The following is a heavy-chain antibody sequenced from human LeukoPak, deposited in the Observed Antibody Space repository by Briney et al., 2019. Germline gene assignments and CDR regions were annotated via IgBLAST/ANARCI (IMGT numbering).Heavy chain of an antibody. CDR2: ISGSGDNT. CDR1: GFIFSNYA. J-gene: IGHJ4*02. D-gene: IGHD3-22*01. Sequence: GGSLRLSCAASGFIFSNYAMSWVRQAPGKGLEWVSGISGSGDNTYYADSVKGRFTISRDNSKNTLYVQVNSLGTEDTAAYYCAKGSYYDSSGSFYFDYWGQGTLVTVSS. V-gene: IGHV3-23*01. CDR3: AKGSYYDSSGSFYFDY.